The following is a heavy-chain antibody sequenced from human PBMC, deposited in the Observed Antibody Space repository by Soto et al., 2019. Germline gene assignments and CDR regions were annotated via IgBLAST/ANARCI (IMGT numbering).Heavy chain of an antibody. CDR1: GFTFSNYA. CDR2: ISGGDAST. D-gene: IGHD6-6*01. V-gene: IGHV3-23*01. Sequence: PGGSLRLSCAASGFTFSNYAMSWGRQAPGKGLEWVSAISGGDASTYYADSVKGRFTISRDNSKNMLYLQMNSLRAEDTALYYGVKVGTSYYPHPVYWCQGTLVTVFS. CDR3: VKVGTSYYPHPVY. J-gene: IGHJ4*02.